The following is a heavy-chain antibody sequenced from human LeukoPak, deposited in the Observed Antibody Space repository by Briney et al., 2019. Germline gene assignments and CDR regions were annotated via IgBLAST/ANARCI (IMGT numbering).Heavy chain of an antibody. J-gene: IGHJ6*02. CDR2: ISYDESDK. CDR1: GFTFSNYG. V-gene: IGHV3-30*18. CDR3: AKGVVAATNAAYYGMDV. D-gene: IGHD2-15*01. Sequence: GGSLRLSCAASGFTFSNYGMHWVRQAPGKGLEWVAVISYDESDKYYADSVKGRFTISRDNSKNTLYLQMNSLSTEDTAVYYCAKGVVAATNAAYYGMDVWGQGTTVTVSS.